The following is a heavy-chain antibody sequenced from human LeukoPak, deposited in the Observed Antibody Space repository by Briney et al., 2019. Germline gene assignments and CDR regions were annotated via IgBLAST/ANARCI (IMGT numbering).Heavy chain of an antibody. CDR2: IYYSGNS. J-gene: IGHJ5*02. CDR1: GGSISTYY. CDR3: AGLGASGNGYLSWFDP. Sequence: SETLSLTCTVSGGSISTYYWSWIRQPPGKGLEWIGYIYYSGNSNYNPSLKSRVTISVDTSKNQFSPKLSSVTAADTAVYYCAGLGASGNGYLSWFDPWGQGTLVTVSS. D-gene: IGHD3-22*01. V-gene: IGHV4-59*01.